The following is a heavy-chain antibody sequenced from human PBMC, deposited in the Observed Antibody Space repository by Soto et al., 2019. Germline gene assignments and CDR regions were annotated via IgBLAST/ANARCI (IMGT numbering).Heavy chain of an antibody. CDR1: GFTFSSYS. CDR3: ARDLAYSSIPFDY. D-gene: IGHD6-13*01. CDR2: ISSSSSYI. Sequence: EVQLVESGGGLVKPGGSLRLSCAASGFTFSSYSMNWVRQAPGKGLEWVSSISSSSSYIYYADSVKGRFTISRDNAKNTRYVQMNSLRVDNTAVYYCARDLAYSSIPFDYWGQGTLVTVPS. V-gene: IGHV3-21*01. J-gene: IGHJ4*02.